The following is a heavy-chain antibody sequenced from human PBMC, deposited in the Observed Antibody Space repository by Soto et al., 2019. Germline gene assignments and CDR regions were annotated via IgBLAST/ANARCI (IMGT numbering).Heavy chain of an antibody. CDR2: ISSSSSYI. CDR1: GFTFSSYS. J-gene: IGHJ4*02. CDR3: ARMMGSPNYFDY. D-gene: IGHD2-15*01. V-gene: IGHV3-21*01. Sequence: GGSLRLSCAASGFTFSSYSMNWVRQAPGKGLEWVSSISSSSSYIYYADSVKGRFTISRDNAKNSLYLQMNSLRAEDTTVYYCARMMGSPNYFDYWGQGTLVTVSS.